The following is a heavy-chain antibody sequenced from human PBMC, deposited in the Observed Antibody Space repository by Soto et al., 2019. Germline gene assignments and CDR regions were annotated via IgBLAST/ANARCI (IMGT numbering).Heavy chain of an antibody. CDR2: ISAYNGNT. J-gene: IGHJ6*02. CDR1: GYTFTSYG. V-gene: IGHV1-18*01. D-gene: IGHD3-22*01. Sequence: GASVKVSCKASGYTFTSYGISWVRQAPGQGLEWMGWISAYNGNTNYAQKLQGRVTMTTDTSTSTAYMELRSLRSDDTAVYYCARDRRNYYDSSGYYEVYYYYYYGMDVWGQGTTVTVSS. CDR3: ARDRRNYYDSSGYYEVYYYYYYGMDV.